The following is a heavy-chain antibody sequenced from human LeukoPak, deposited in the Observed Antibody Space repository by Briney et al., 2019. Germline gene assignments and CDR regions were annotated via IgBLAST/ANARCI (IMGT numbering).Heavy chain of an antibody. CDR2: ISHTRTT. CDR3: AREAFGPGGAFDI. CDR1: GYPISNGYY. D-gene: IGHD3-16*01. V-gene: IGHV4-38-2*02. Sequence: SEILSLTCTVSGYPISNGYYWGWIRQPPGKGLEWIGSISHTRTTYYSPSLKSRVTISLDMSKKQFSLKLSSVTAADRAVYYCAREAFGPGGAFDIWGQGTMVTVSS. J-gene: IGHJ3*02.